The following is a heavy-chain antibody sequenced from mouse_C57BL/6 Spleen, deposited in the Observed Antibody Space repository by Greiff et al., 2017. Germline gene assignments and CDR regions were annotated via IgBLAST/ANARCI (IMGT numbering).Heavy chain of an antibody. V-gene: IGHV1-50*01. Sequence: VQLQQPGAELVKPGASVKLSCKASGYTFTSYWMQWVKQRPGQGLEWIGEIDPSDSYPNYNQKFKGKATLTVDTSSSTAYMQLSSLTSEDSAVYYCARYYGSSYWYFDVWGTGTTVTVSS. J-gene: IGHJ1*03. CDR1: GYTFTSYW. D-gene: IGHD1-1*01. CDR2: IDPSDSYP. CDR3: ARYYGSSYWYFDV.